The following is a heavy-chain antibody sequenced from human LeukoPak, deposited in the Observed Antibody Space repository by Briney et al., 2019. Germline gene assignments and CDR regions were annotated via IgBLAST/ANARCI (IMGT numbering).Heavy chain of an antibody. CDR1: GGSISSSSYY. D-gene: IGHD5/OR15-5a*01. CDR3: ARGSSVLPRDTFDY. J-gene: IGHJ4*02. CDR2: IYYSGST. Sequence: SETLSLTCTVSGGSISSSSYYWSWIRQPPGKGLGWIAYIYYSGSTNYNPSLKSRVTISVDTSKNQFSLKLSSVTAADTAVYYCARGSSVLPRDTFDYWGQGTLVPVSS. V-gene: IGHV4-61*01.